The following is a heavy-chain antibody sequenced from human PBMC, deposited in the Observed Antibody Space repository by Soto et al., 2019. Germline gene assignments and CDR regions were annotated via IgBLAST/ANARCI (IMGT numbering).Heavy chain of an antibody. CDR3: ARSYGSGSYPGYYYGMDV. D-gene: IGHD3-10*01. CDR2: IIPILGIA. Sequence: AASVKVSCKASGYTFTSYYMHWVRQAPGQGLEWMGRIIPILGIANYAQKFQGRVTITADKSTSTAYMELSSLRSEDTAVYYCARSYGSGSYPGYYYGMDVGGKGTRVTVPS. CDR1: GYTFTSYY. V-gene: IGHV1-69*02. J-gene: IGHJ6*04.